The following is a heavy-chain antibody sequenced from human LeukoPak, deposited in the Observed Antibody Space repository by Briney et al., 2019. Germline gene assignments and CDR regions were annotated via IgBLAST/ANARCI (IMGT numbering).Heavy chain of an antibody. CDR1: GGSISSYY. V-gene: IGHV4-34*01. CDR2: INHSGST. D-gene: IGHD3-22*01. J-gene: IGHJ4*02. Sequence: PSETLSLTCTVSGGSISSYYWSWIRQPPGKGLEWIGEINHSGSTNYNPSLKSRVTISVDTSKNQFSLKLSSVTAADTAVYYCARGLGSWTRYYDSSGHSYYFDYWGQGTLVTVSS. CDR3: ARGLGSWTRYYDSSGHSYYFDY.